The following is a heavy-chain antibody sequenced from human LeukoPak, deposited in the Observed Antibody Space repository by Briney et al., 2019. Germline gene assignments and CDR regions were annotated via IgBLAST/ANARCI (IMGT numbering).Heavy chain of an antibody. CDR3: AREGGGNNRCLD. CDR2: IYATGTT. V-gene: IGHV4-4*07. J-gene: IGHJ1*01. D-gene: IGHD1-14*01. CDR1: GGSISGYF. Sequence: PSETLSLTCTVSGGSISGYFWSWIRQPAGKGLEWIGRIYATGTTNYNPSLKSRVTMSVDTSKNQFSLNLTSVTAADTAVYYCAREGGGNNRCLDWGQGTLVTVSS.